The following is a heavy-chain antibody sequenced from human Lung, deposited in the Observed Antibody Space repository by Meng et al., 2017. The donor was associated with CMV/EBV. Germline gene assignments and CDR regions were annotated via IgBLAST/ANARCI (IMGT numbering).Heavy chain of an antibody. CDR3: ARGFRFRSGYHSSPLDY. CDR1: YAFPSYA. CDR2: MNPNSGDA. J-gene: IGHJ4*02. Sequence: YAFPSYAVYWVRQATGQGLEWMGWMNPNSGDADSAQKFQGRVTMTGNTSINTAYMELSSLRSEDAALYYCARGFRFRSGYHSSPLDYWGQGALVTVSS. V-gene: IGHV1-8*01. D-gene: IGHD3-3*01.